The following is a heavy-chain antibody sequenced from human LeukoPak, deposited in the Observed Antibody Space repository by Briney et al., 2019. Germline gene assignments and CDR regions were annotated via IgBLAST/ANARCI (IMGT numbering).Heavy chain of an antibody. Sequence: GGSLRLSCAASGFIFSNYWMHWVRQAPGKGLVWVSRVNSDGSSTSYLDSVKGLFTISRDNVKNTLYLQMNSLRAEGTAVYYCVNWGVFSAGYWGQGALVSLST. D-gene: IGHD7-27*01. CDR3: VNWGVFSAGY. J-gene: IGHJ4*02. V-gene: IGHV3-74*01. CDR2: VNSDGSST. CDR1: GFIFSNYW.